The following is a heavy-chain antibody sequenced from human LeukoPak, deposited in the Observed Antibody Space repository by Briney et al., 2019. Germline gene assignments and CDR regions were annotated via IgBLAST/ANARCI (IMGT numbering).Heavy chain of an antibody. J-gene: IGHJ4*02. CDR2: IYSGGST. CDR1: GFTVSSNY. Sequence: PGGSLRLSCAASGFTVSSNYMSWVRQAPGKGLEWVSVIYSGGSTYYADSVKGRFTISRDNARNTLYLQMNSLRAEDTAVYYCARGRVFDTSGYSVDYWGQGTLVTVSS. CDR3: ARGRVFDTSGYSVDY. D-gene: IGHD3-22*01. V-gene: IGHV3-53*01.